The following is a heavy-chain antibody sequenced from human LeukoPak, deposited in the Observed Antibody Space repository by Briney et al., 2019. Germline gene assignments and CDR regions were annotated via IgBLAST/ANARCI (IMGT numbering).Heavy chain of an antibody. Sequence: GGSLRLSCAASGFTFSSYEMNWVRQAPGKGLEWVSYISRSGSTIYYADSVKGRFTISGDNAKNSLYLQMNSLRAEDTAVYYCARDVTLGNFDYWGQGILVIVSS. CDR1: GFTFSSYE. CDR3: ARDVTLGNFDY. CDR2: ISRSGSTI. J-gene: IGHJ4*02. V-gene: IGHV3-48*03. D-gene: IGHD3-16*01.